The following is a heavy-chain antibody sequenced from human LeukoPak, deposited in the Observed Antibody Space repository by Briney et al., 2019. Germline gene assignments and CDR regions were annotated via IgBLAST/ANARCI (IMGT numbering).Heavy chain of an antibody. V-gene: IGHV3-48*03. J-gene: IGHJ2*01. CDR3: ARAITVLVGATTSWYFDL. D-gene: IGHD1-26*01. Sequence: PGGSLRLSCAISGFTFSGCELTWVRQAPGKGLEWISYISRSGNIIYYADSVKGRFTTSRDNAKNSLYLQMNSLRAEDTAVYYCARAITVLVGATTSWYFDLWGRGTPVTVSS. CDR1: GFTFSGCE. CDR2: ISRSGNII.